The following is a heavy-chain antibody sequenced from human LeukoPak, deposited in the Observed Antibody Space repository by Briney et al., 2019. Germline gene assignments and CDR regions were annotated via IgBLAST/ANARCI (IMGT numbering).Heavy chain of an antibody. CDR1: GGSFSGYY. CDR2: INHSGST. CDR3: ARGASAAGTETPYLDY. D-gene: IGHD6-13*01. J-gene: IGHJ4*02. Sequence: SSETLSLTCAVYGGSFSGYYWSWIRQPPGKGLEWIGEINHSGSTNYNPSLKSRVTISVDTSKNQFSLKLSSVTAADTAVYYCARGASAAGTETPYLDYWGQGTLVTVSS. V-gene: IGHV4-34*01.